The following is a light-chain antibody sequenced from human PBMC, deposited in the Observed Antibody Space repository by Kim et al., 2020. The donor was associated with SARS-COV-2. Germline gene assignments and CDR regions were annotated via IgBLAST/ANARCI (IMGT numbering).Light chain of an antibody. V-gene: IGKV3-20*01. Sequence: PGERATLPCRASQSVDSGYLAWYQQKPGQAPRLLIYDVAIRATGIPDRFSGSGSGTDFTLTISRLEPEDFAVYYCHQYGSSPPRTFGQGTKVDIK. CDR3: HQYGSSPPRT. J-gene: IGKJ1*01. CDR2: DVA. CDR1: QSVDSGY.